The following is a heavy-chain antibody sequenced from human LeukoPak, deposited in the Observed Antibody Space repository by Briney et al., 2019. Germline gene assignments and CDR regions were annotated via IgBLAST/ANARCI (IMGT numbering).Heavy chain of an antibody. CDR3: ARAVTMFRGVITYYFDY. Sequence: PSETLSLTCTVSGFSISSAYYWGWIRQPPGKGLEWIGTIYHSGSTYYNPSLKSRVTISVDTSKKQFSLKLSSVTAADTAVYYCARAVTMFRGVITYYFDYWGQGTLVTVSS. CDR2: IYHSGST. J-gene: IGHJ4*02. D-gene: IGHD3-10*01. V-gene: IGHV4-38-2*02. CDR1: GFSISSAYY.